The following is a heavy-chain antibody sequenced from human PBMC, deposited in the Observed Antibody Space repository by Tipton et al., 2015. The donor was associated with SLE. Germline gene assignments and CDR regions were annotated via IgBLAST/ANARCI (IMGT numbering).Heavy chain of an antibody. D-gene: IGHD3-16*01. CDR2: INPNSGDT. CDR3: ARDGGGFDY. CDR1: GGTFSNYA. Sequence: QSGPEVKKPGSSVRVSCKASGGTFSNYAFSWVRQAPGQGLEWMGRINPNSGDTKYAPKFQGRVTMTRDTSISTAYMALSSLGSDDTAMYYCARDGGGFDYWGQGTLVTVSS. J-gene: IGHJ4*02. V-gene: IGHV1-2*06.